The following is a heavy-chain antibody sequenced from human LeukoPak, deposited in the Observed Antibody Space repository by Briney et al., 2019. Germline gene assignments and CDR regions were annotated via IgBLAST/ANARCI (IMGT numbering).Heavy chain of an antibody. V-gene: IGHV4-34*01. D-gene: IGHD3-3*01. CDR2: VNHSGST. J-gene: IGHJ6*03. CDR3: ARGRSYDFWSGHYYMDV. Sequence: SETLSLTCAVYGGSFSGYYWSWIRQPLGKGLEWIGEVNHSGSTNYNPSLKSRVTISVDTSKNQFSLKLSSVTAADTAVYYCARGRSYDFWSGHYYMDVWGKGTTVTVPS. CDR1: GGSFSGYY.